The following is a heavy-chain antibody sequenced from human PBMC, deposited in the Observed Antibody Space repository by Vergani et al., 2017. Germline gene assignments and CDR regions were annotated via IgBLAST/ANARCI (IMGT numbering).Heavy chain of an antibody. Sequence: QVQLVQSGAEVKKSGSSVKVSCKASGGTFSSYTITWVRQAPGQGLEWMGRITPFLDIINYAQNFQGRVTITADKSTGTAYMELSSLGADDTAVYYWARERVSCIVVVVATPRAYFDPWCQGTLVTVSS. CDR1: GGTFSSYT. J-gene: IGHJ5*02. CDR3: ARERVSCIVVVVATPRAYFDP. V-gene: IGHV1-69*08. D-gene: IGHD2-15*01. CDR2: ITPFLDII.